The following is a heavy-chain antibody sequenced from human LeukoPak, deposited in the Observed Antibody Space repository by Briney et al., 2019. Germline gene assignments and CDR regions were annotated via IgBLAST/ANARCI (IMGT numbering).Heavy chain of an antibody. J-gene: IGHJ4*02. V-gene: IGHV3-53*01. Sequence: PGGSLRLSCAASGFIVSSNYMNWVRQAPGKGLEWVSVIYSGGSTYYADSVKGRFTISRDNSKNTLHFQMNSLRAEDTAVYYCVRGRGYYDSSGYYPYYFDYWGQGTLVTVSS. D-gene: IGHD3-22*01. CDR3: VRGRGYYDSSGYYPYYFDY. CDR2: IYSGGST. CDR1: GFIVSSNY.